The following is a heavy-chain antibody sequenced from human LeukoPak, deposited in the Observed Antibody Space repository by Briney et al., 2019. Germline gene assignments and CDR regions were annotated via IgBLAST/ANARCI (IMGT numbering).Heavy chain of an antibody. J-gene: IGHJ6*02. CDR1: GGSFSGYY. D-gene: IGHD3-3*01. Sequence: PSETLSLTCAVYGGSFSGYYWSWIRQPPGKGLEWIGEINHSGSTNYNPSLKSRVTISVDTSKNQFSLKLSSVTAADTAVYYCARGPGITIFGVANYYYGMDVWGQGTTVTVSS. CDR3: ARGPGITIFGVANYYYGMDV. V-gene: IGHV4-34*01. CDR2: INHSGST.